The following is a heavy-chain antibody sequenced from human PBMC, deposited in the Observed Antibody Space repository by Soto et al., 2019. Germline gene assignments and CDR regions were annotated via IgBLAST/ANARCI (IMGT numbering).Heavy chain of an antibody. CDR2: IYSSGST. D-gene: IGHD2-8*01. V-gene: IGHV4-59*08. CDR1: SDSISNYY. CDR3: ARQGYCTTGVCPPQEKNLQH. J-gene: IGHJ1*01. Sequence: QVQLQESGPGLVKPSETLSLTCIVSSDSISNYYWSWIRQPPGKGLEWIGYIYSSGSTNYNPSLKSRVTISIDTSKNQFSLKLTSVTAADTAVYCCARQGYCTTGVCPPQEKNLQHWGQGTLVTVSS.